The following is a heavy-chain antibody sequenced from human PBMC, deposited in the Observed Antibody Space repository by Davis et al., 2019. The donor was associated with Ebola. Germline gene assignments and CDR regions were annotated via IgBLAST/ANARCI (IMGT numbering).Heavy chain of an antibody. CDR1: GGSFSGYF. Sequence: MPSETLSLTFAVHGGSFSGYFWTWVRQPPGRGLEWFGDVSEGGGDNYKPSLKSRVTISMDTSKNHFSLRLSSVTAADTAVYFCTRGRGSQYGMDVWGQGTTVTVSS. CDR2: VSEGGGD. CDR3: TRGRGSQYGMDV. J-gene: IGHJ6*02. D-gene: IGHD1-26*01. V-gene: IGHV4-34*01.